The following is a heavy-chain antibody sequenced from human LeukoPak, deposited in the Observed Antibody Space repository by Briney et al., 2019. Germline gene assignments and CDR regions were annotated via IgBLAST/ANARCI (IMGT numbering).Heavy chain of an antibody. V-gene: IGHV4-39*07. CDR3: ARDHASLRYCSSTSCYGYNWFDP. D-gene: IGHD2-2*01. J-gene: IGHJ5*02. Sequence: SETLSLTCTVSGCSISSSSYYWGWIRQPPGKGLEWIGSIYYSGSTYYNPSLKSRVTISVDTSKNQFSLKLSSVTAADTAVYYCARDHASLRYCSSTSCYGYNWFDPWGQGTLVTVSS. CDR2: IYYSGST. CDR1: GCSISSSSYY.